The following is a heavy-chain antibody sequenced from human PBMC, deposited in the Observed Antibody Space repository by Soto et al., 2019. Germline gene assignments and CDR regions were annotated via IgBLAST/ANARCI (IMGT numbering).Heavy chain of an antibody. CDR2: IIPIFGTA. D-gene: IGHD3-3*01. CDR1: GGTFSSYA. J-gene: IGHJ4*02. Sequence: GASVKVSCKASGGTFSSYAISWVRQAPGQGLEWMGGIIPIFGTANYAQKFQGRVTITADESTSTAYMELSSLRSEDTAAYYCAHDLWSGYYTSYWGQGTLVTVSS. CDR3: AHDLWSGYYTSY. V-gene: IGHV1-69*13.